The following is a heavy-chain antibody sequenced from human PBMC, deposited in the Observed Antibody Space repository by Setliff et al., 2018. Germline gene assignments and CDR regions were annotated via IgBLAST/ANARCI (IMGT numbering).Heavy chain of an antibody. CDR2: IFPGDSTA. CDR1: GYTFTNYW. D-gene: IGHD3-16*01. J-gene: IGHJ6*03. Sequence: GESLKISCKGSGYTFTNYWIGWVRQMPGKGLEWMGNIFPGDSTATYSPSFEGQVTISADKSINSAYLHWSSLKASDSAMYYCVRHYDYRVARGRIVPHYYWYMDVWGKGTTVTVSS. V-gene: IGHV5-51*01. CDR3: VRHYDYRVARGRIVPHYYWYMDV.